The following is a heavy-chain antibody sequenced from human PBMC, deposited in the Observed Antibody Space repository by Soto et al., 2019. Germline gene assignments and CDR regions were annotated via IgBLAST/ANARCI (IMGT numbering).Heavy chain of an antibody. CDR3: TRDQYSGSYFGTVDY. Sequence: PGGSLRLSCAASDFTFSNAWINWVRQAPGKGLEWVGFIRSKAYGGTTEYAASVKGRFTISRDDSKSIAYLQMNSLKTEDTAVYYCTRDQYSGSYFGTVDYWGQGTLVTVSS. V-gene: IGHV3-49*04. CDR1: DFTFSNAW. J-gene: IGHJ4*02. D-gene: IGHD1-26*01. CDR2: IRSKAYGGTT.